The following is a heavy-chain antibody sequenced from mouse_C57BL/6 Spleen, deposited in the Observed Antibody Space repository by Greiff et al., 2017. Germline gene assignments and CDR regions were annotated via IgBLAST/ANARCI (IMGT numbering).Heavy chain of an antibody. V-gene: IGHV1-50*01. CDR3: ARFRGNPYYFDY. Sequence: QVQLKQPGAELVKPGASVKLSCKASGYTFTSYWMQWVKQRPGQGLEWIGEIDPSDSYTNYNQKFKGKATLTVDTSSSTAYMQLSSLTSEDSAVYYCARFRGNPYYFDYWGQGTTLTVSS. CDR2: IDPSDSYT. CDR1: GYTFTSYW. D-gene: IGHD2-1*01. J-gene: IGHJ2*01.